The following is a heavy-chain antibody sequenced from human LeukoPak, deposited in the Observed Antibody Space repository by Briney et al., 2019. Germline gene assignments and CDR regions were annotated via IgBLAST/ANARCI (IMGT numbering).Heavy chain of an antibody. J-gene: IGHJ6*04. V-gene: IGHV3-48*01. Sequence: GGSLRLSCAASGFTFSSYSMNWVRQAPGKGLEWVSYISGSSGTIYYADSVKGRFTISRDNAKNSLYLQMNSLRAEDTAVYYCARGPQTTQHDWGKGTTVTVSS. CDR2: ISGSSGTI. CDR3: ARGPQTTQHD. D-gene: IGHD1-7*01. CDR1: GFTFSSYS.